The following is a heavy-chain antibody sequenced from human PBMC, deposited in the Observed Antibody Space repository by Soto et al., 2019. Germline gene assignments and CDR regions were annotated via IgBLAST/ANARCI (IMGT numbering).Heavy chain of an antibody. J-gene: IGHJ5*02. CDR3: ARDVTTSGRHPPEST. V-gene: IGHV4-61*01. Sequence: TLSLTCTVSGGSVSSGNYYWSWIRQSPVKGLEWIGYIFYSGSTNYNPSLKSRVTISVDTSKNQFSLKLRSVTAADTAVYYCARDVTTSGRHPPESTWGQGTLVTVSS. D-gene: IGHD6-19*01. CDR2: IFYSGST. CDR1: GGSVSSGNYY.